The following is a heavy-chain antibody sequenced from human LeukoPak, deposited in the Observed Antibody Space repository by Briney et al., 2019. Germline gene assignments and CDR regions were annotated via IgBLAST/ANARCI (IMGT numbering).Heavy chain of an antibody. J-gene: IGHJ4*02. CDR2: ISYDGSNK. Sequence: GGSLRLSCAASGFTFSSCAMHWVRQAPGKGLEWVAVISYDGSNKYYAGSVKGRFTISRDNSKNTLYLQMNSLRAEDTAVYYCARDWDDSSGYCDYWGQGTLVTVSS. D-gene: IGHD3-22*01. CDR3: ARDWDDSSGYCDY. V-gene: IGHV3-30-3*01. CDR1: GFTFSSCA.